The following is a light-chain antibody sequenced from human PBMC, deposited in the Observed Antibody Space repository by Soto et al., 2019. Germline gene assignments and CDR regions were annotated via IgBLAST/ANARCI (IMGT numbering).Light chain of an antibody. CDR1: QTITTW. V-gene: IGKV1-5*01. J-gene: IGKJ1*01. CDR2: HAS. CDR3: QQYNSYS. Sequence: DIRVTQSLPTLSASVGDRVTITCRASQTITTWLAWYQQKPGTAPKVLIYHASNLQSGVPSRFSGSGSGTEFTLTISSLQPDDFATYYCQQYNSYSFGQGTKVDIK.